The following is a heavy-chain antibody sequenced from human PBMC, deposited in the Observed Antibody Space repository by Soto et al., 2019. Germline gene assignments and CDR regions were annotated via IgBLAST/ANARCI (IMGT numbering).Heavy chain of an antibody. V-gene: IGHV3-48*03. CDR3: AREDTSVVNLFDF. CDR1: GFTFSRYE. CDR2: ITGSGETV. D-gene: IGHD5-18*01. J-gene: IGHJ4*02. Sequence: PGGSLRLSCVASGFTFSRYEMNWVRQAPGKGLEWISYITGSGETVFYADSVKGRFTISRGNAKNSLFLQMNGLRVEDTAVYFCAREDTSVVNLFDFWGQGALVTVSS.